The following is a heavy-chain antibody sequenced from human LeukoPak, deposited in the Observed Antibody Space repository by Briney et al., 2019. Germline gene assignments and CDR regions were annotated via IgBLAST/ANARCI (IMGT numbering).Heavy chain of an antibody. CDR1: GYTFTSYA. CDR2: INTNTGNP. V-gene: IGHV7-4-1*02. CDR3: ARVSRDYYDSSGYYFDY. D-gene: IGHD3-22*01. J-gene: IGHJ4*02. Sequence: ASVKVSCKASGYTFTSYAMNWVRQAPGQGLEWMGWINTNTGNPTYAQGFTGRFVFSLDTSVSTAYLQISSLKAEDTAVYYCARVSRDYYDSSGYYFDYWGQGTLVTVSS.